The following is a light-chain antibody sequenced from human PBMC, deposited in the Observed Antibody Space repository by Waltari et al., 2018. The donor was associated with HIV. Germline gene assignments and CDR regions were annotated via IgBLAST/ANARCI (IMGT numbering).Light chain of an antibody. V-gene: IGKV3-20*01. Sequence: EVVLTQSPGPLSLSPGDRATLSCRASQSVSSSYLAWYQQKPGQAPRLLIYGASSRATGIPDRFSGSGSGTDFTLTISRLEPEDIAVYYCQQYGSSPRTFGQGTQVEIK. CDR2: GAS. J-gene: IGKJ1*01. CDR3: QQYGSSPRT. CDR1: QSVSSSY.